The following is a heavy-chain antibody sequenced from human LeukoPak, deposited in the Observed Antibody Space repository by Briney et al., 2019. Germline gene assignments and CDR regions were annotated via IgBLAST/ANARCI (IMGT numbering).Heavy chain of an antibody. D-gene: IGHD7-27*01. Sequence: GRSLRLSCAATGFTFSTYGMHWVRQAPGKGLEWVAVISYDGSNKYYADSVKGRFTISRDNSKNTLYLQMNSLRAEDTAVYYCARDWGNWGYGYYFDHWGQGTLVTVSS. J-gene: IGHJ4*02. CDR2: ISYDGSNK. CDR1: GFTFSTYG. CDR3: ARDWGNWGYGYYFDH. V-gene: IGHV3-30*03.